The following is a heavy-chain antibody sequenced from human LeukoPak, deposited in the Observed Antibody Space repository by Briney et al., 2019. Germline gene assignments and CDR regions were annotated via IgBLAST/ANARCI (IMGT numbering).Heavy chain of an antibody. D-gene: IGHD5-12*01. J-gene: IGHJ4*02. CDR1: GFTFSDYF. CDR3: ARVGTYSGYVFDY. CDR2: ISGSGNTI. Sequence: GGSLRLSCAVSGFTFSDYFMSWIRQAPGKGPEWLSYISGSGNTIYYADSVKGRFTISRDNAKNSLYLQMNSLRADDTAVYYCARVGTYSGYVFDYWGQGTLVTVSS. V-gene: IGHV3-11*04.